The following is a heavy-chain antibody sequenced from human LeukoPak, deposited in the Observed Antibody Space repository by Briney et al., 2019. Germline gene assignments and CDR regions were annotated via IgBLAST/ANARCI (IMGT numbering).Heavy chain of an antibody. CDR1: GFTFSNYA. V-gene: IGHV3-23*01. CDR3: ARDPIAATGTDY. D-gene: IGHD6-13*01. J-gene: IGHJ4*02. Sequence: GGSLRLSCAASGFTFSNYAVSWVRQAPGKGLEWVSVISGGGGATYYADSVKGRFTISRDNSKNTLYLQMNSLRAEDTAVYYCARDPIAATGTDYWGQGTLVTVSS. CDR2: ISGGGGAT.